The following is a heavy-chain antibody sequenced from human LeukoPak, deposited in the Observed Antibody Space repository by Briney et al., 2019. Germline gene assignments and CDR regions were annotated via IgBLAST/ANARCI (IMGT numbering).Heavy chain of an antibody. CDR1: GFTFDDYA. J-gene: IGHJ4*02. Sequence: GRSLRLSCAASGFTFDDYAMHWVRQAPGKGLEWVSGISWNSGSIGYADSVKGRFTISRGNAKNSLYLQMNGLRAEDTALYYCAKDNDSSGYYYLNVDYWGQGTLVTVSS. CDR2: ISWNSGSI. D-gene: IGHD3-22*01. CDR3: AKDNDSSGYYYLNVDY. V-gene: IGHV3-9*01.